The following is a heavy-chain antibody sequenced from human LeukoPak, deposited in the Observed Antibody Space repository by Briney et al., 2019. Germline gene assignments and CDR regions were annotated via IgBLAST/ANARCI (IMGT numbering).Heavy chain of an antibody. V-gene: IGHV3-30*04. D-gene: IGHD6-13*01. J-gene: IGHJ5*02. Sequence: GGSLRLSCAASGFTFSSYAMHWVRQAPGKGLEWVAVISYDGSNKYYADSVKGRFTISRDNSKNTLYLQMNSLRAEDTAVYYCARDTAGIAAAGTVSNWFDPWGQGTVVTVSS. CDR3: ARDTAGIAAAGTVSNWFDP. CDR1: GFTFSSYA. CDR2: ISYDGSNK.